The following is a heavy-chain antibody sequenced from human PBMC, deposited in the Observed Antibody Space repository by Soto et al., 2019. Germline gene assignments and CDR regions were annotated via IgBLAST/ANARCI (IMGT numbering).Heavy chain of an antibody. CDR2: ISAYNGNT. V-gene: IGHV1-18*01. CDR3: ARSAVGQQLNPKGDY. Sequence: QVQLVQSGAEVKKPGASVKVSCKASGYTFTSYGISWVRQAPGQGLEWMGWISAYNGNTNYAQKLQGRVTMTTDTSTSTDYMELRSLRSDDTAVYYCARSAVGQQLNPKGDYWGQGTLVTVSS. D-gene: IGHD6-13*01. J-gene: IGHJ4*02. CDR1: GYTFTSYG.